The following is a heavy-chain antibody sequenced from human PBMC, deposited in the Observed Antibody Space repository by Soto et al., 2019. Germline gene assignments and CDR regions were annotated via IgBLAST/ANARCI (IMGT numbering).Heavy chain of an antibody. Sequence: GASVKVSCTASGYTFTSSGISWVRQAPGQGIVWMGWISAYNGNTNYAQKLKGRVTMTTDTSTSTAYMELRSLRSDDTAVYYCARVFRGVVVTEQTPYYFDYWGQGTLVTVSS. CDR2: ISAYNGNT. CDR3: ARVFRGVVVTEQTPYYFDY. CDR1: GYTFTSSG. V-gene: IGHV1-18*01. D-gene: IGHD2-21*02. J-gene: IGHJ4*02.